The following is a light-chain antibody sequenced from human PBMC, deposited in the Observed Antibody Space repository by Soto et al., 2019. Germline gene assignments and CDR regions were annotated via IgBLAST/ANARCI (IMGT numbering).Light chain of an antibody. J-gene: IGKJ1*01. Sequence: EIVLTQSPGTLSLSPGERATLSCRASQSVSTRSLAWYQQKPGQAPRLLISGASSRAADIPDRFGGSGSGTDFTLTIIRLEPEDVAEYNCQHYDGPTRTCGEGTKVDIK. CDR2: GAS. CDR3: QHYDGPTRT. CDR1: QSVSTRS. V-gene: IGKV3-20*01.